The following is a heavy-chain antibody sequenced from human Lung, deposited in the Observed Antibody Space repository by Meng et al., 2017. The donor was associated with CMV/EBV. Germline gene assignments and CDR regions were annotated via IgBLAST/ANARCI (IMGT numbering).Heavy chain of an antibody. J-gene: IGHJ4*02. CDR3: ARFWGSGYYYRY. V-gene: IGHV1-2*04. Sequence: QVQLVQSGAEVKKPGASVKVSCKTSGYTFNTYYMHWVRQAPGQGLEWMGWINPNSGGTNYAQKFQGWVTMTRDTSISTAYMELRSLRSDDTAVYYCARFWGSGYYYRYWGQGTLVTVSS. D-gene: IGHD3-22*01. CDR1: GYTFNTYY. CDR2: INPNSGGT.